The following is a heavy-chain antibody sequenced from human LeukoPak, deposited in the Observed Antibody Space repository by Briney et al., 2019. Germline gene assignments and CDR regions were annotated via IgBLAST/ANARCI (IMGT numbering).Heavy chain of an antibody. J-gene: IGHJ4*02. Sequence: GGSLRLSCAASGFTFSSYGMHWVRQAPGKGLEWVAVIWFDGNIKYYADSVKGGFTISRDNSIITLYLRMNSLRAEDTAVYYCARDDFHWGQGTLVTLSS. CDR1: GFTFSSYG. CDR2: IWFDGNIK. CDR3: ARDDFH. V-gene: IGHV3-33*01. D-gene: IGHD3-3*01.